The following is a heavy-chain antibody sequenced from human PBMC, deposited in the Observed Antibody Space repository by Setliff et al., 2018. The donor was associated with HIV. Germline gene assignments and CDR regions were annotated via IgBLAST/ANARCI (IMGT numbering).Heavy chain of an antibody. J-gene: IGHJ4*02. CDR3: ARGRDKYGPIDY. Sequence: SETLSLTCAVFGGSFSGYYWSWIRQPPGKGLEWIGEINHSGSTDYNPSLKSRVTISVDTSKNQFSLNLSSVTAADTAVYYCARGRDKYGPIDYWGQGTLVTVSS. CDR1: GGSFSGYY. CDR2: INHSGST. V-gene: IGHV4-34*01. D-gene: IGHD3-10*01.